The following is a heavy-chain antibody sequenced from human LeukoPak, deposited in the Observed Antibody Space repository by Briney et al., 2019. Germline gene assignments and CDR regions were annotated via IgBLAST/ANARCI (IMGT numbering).Heavy chain of an antibody. CDR3: SNYYDSSGRPYFNFQH. J-gene: IGHJ1*01. Sequence: ASVKVSCTASGYTFTGYYMHWVRQPPGQGLEWMGWINPNSGGTNYAQKFQGRVTMTRDTSISTAYMELSRLRSDDTAVYYCSNYYDSSGRPYFNFQHWGQGTLVTVSS. CDR2: INPNSGGT. CDR1: GYTFTGYY. D-gene: IGHD3-22*01. V-gene: IGHV1-2*02.